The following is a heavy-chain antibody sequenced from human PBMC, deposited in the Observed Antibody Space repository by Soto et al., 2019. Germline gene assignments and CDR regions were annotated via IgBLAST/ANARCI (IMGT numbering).Heavy chain of an antibody. D-gene: IGHD5-12*01. Sequence: PSDPLSHTGAVDGGSSSGYSLSWLRQPTGKGLEWIGEINHSGSTNYNPSLKSRVTIPVDTSKNQFSLKLSSVTAPDTAVYYCERIKLRPYTKAATGTDFKGLRNILAFDS. CDR1: GGSSSGYS. CDR3: ERIKLRPYTKAATGTDFKGLRNILAFDS. V-gene: IGHV4-34*01. J-gene: IGHJ5*01. CDR2: INHSGST.